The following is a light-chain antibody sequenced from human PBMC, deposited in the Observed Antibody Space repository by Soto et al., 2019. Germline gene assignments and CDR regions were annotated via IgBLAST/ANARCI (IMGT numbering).Light chain of an antibody. CDR3: GTWDSSLSVVV. Sequence: QSVLTQSPSVSAAPGQKVTISCSGSSSNIGSNSVSWYQQLPGTAPKLLIYDNNKRPSGIPDRFSGSKSGTSATLGITGLQTGDEADYYCGTWDSSLSVVVIGGGTKLTVL. CDR2: DNN. CDR1: SSNIGSNS. J-gene: IGLJ2*01. V-gene: IGLV1-51*01.